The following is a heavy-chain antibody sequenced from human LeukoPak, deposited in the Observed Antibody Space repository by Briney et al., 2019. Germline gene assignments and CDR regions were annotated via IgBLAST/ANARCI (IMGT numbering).Heavy chain of an antibody. Sequence: ASVKVSCKASGYTFTSYGISWVRQAPGQGLEWMGWISAYNGNTNYAQKLQGRVTMTTDTSTSTAYMELRNLRSDDTAVYYCARGDSSSYYYYYMDVWGKGTTVTVSS. V-gene: IGHV1-18*01. CDR3: ARGDSSSYYYYYMDV. D-gene: IGHD2-21*01. J-gene: IGHJ6*03. CDR2: ISAYNGNT. CDR1: GYTFTSYG.